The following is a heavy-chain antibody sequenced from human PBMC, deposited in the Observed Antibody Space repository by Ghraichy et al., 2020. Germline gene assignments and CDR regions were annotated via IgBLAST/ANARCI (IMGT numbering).Heavy chain of an antibody. CDR3: ARGPSHFDI. V-gene: IGHV4-34*01. CDR2: INHSGST. CDR1: GGSFSGYY. J-gene: IGHJ3*02. Sequence: SETLSLTCAVYGGSFSGYYWSWIRQPPWKGLEWIGEINHSGSTNYNPSLKSRVTISVDTSKNQFSLKLSSVTAADTAVYYCARGPSHFDIWGQGTMVTVSS.